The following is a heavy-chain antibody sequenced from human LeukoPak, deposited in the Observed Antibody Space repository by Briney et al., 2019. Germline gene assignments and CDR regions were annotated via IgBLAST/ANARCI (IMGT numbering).Heavy chain of an antibody. V-gene: IGHV3-30*03. CDR1: GFTFSSYG. Sequence: GGSLRLSCAASGFTFSSYGMHWVRQAPGKGLEWVAVISYDGSNKYYADSVKGRFTISRDNSKNTLYLQMNSLRAKDTAVYYCARGYSYGPLDYWGQGTLVAVSS. J-gene: IGHJ4*02. D-gene: IGHD5-18*01. CDR3: ARGYSYGPLDY. CDR2: ISYDGSNK.